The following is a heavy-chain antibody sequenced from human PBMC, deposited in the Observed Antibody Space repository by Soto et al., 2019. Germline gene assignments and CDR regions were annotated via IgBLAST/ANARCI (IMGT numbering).Heavy chain of an antibody. Sequence: PGGSLRLSCAASGFTFSNYVMQWVRQAPGKGLGWVAVISYDGSSKFYADSEGRFTISRDNSKNTLYLQMNSLRAEDTAVYYCTNGRRQQPPLDWGQGTLVTVSS. V-gene: IGHV3-30*18. CDR2: ISYDGSSK. CDR1: GFTFSNYV. D-gene: IGHD6-13*01. CDR3: TNGRRQQPPLD. J-gene: IGHJ4*02.